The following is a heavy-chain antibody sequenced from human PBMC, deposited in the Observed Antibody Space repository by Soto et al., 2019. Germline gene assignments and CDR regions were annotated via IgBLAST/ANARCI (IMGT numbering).Heavy chain of an antibody. J-gene: IGHJ4*02. Sequence: QVQLVQSGAEVKKPGASVKVSCKASGYTFTSYDINWVRQATGQGLEWMGWMNPNSGNTGYAQKFQGGVTRTTSTSITTAYMELSSPRSEDTAVHYCARERSGTPDYWGQGTLVTVSS. V-gene: IGHV1-8*01. D-gene: IGHD1-1*01. CDR3: ARERSGTPDY. CDR2: MNPNSGNT. CDR1: GYTFTSYD.